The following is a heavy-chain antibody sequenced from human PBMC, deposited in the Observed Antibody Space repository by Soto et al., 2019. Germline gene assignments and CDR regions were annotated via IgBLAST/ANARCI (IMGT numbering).Heavy chain of an antibody. V-gene: IGHV4-4*07. CDR2: IFSSGST. CDR3: AREGSYSAYNFAHGIQLWSFDF. Sequence: SETLSLTCTVSGGSINTFYWSWVRQPAGKGLEWIGRIFSSGSTSFNPSLESRVAMSVDTSKNHFSLNLSSVTAADMAVYYCAREGSYSAYNFAHGIQLWSFDFWGQGALVPVSS. D-gene: IGHD5-12*01. J-gene: IGHJ4*02. CDR1: GGSINTFY.